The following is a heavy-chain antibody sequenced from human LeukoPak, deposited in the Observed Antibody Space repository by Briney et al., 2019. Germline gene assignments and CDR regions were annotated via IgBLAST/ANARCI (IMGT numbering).Heavy chain of an antibody. CDR2: IYYSGST. CDR3: ARVGCGGDCYLFDY. V-gene: IGHV4-39*07. Sequence: SETLSLTCTVSGGSISSSGYYWGWIRQPPGEGLEWIGTIYYSGSTYYNPSLKSRVTISVDTSKNQFSLKLSSVTAADTAVYYCARVGCGGDCYLFDYWGQGTLVTVSS. D-gene: IGHD2-21*02. J-gene: IGHJ4*02. CDR1: GGSISSSGYY.